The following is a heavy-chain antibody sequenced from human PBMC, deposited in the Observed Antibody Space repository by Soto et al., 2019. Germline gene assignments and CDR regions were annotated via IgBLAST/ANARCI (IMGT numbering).Heavy chain of an antibody. Sequence: GASVKVSCKASGYTFTNYGISWVRQAPGQGLEWVGWISTYNGHTTSAQKLQDRVTMTTDTSTSTVYMELRTLRSDDTAVYYCARDWGQQWLAYGMDVWGQGTTVTVSS. D-gene: IGHD6-19*01. V-gene: IGHV1-18*01. CDR3: ARDWGQQWLAYGMDV. J-gene: IGHJ6*02. CDR2: ISTYNGHT. CDR1: GYTFTNYG.